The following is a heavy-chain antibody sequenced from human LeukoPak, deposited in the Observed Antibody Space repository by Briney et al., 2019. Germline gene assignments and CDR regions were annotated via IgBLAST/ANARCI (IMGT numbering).Heavy chain of an antibody. Sequence: GGSLRLSCAASGFTFSSYEMNWVRQAPGKGLEWVSYISGSGGTIHYADSVKGRFIISRDNAKNSLYLQMNSLRGEDTAVYYCARELVEPGLWYFDLWGRGTLVTVSS. V-gene: IGHV3-48*03. CDR2: ISGSGGTI. CDR3: ARELVEPGLWYFDL. CDR1: GFTFSSYE. D-gene: IGHD1-1*01. J-gene: IGHJ2*01.